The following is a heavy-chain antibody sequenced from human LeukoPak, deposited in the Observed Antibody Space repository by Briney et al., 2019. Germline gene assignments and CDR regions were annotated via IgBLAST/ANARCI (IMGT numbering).Heavy chain of an antibody. D-gene: IGHD1-26*01. CDR3: ARDPYSGNYGAYYYYYMDV. V-gene: IGHV3-7*01. CDR1: GFTSSSYW. J-gene: IGHJ6*03. CDR2: IKQDGSEK. Sequence: GGSLRLSCAASGFTSSSYWMSWVRQAPGKGLEWVANIKQDGSEKYYVDSVRGRFTISRDNAKSSLYLQMDSLRAEDTAVYYCARDPYSGNYGAYYYYYMDVWGKGTTVTISS.